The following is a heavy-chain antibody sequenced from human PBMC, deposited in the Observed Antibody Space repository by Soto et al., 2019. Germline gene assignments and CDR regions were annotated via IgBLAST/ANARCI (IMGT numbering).Heavy chain of an antibody. Sequence: EVQLVESGGGLVKPGGSLRLSCAASGFTFSIYSMNWVRQAPGKGLEWVSSISSSSSYIYYADSVKGRFTISRDNAKNSLYLQMNSLRAEDTAVYYCARDCDDFWSGENYYYYYYMDVWGKGTTVTVSS. CDR1: GFTFSIYS. CDR2: ISSSSSYI. CDR3: ARDCDDFWSGENYYYYYYMDV. V-gene: IGHV3-21*01. D-gene: IGHD3-3*01. J-gene: IGHJ6*03.